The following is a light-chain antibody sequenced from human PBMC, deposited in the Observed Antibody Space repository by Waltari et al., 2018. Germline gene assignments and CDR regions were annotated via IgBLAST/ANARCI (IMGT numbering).Light chain of an antibody. J-gene: IGKJ2*01. CDR2: GAS. CDR3: QQYYNWPYT. V-gene: IGKV3-15*01. CDR1: QSVDSN. Sequence: EIVMTQSPATLSVASGERATLSCRANQSVDSNLAWYQQKPGQPPRLLLYGASTRATGVPARFSGSGSGTEFTLTISSLQSADFAVYYCQQYYNWPYTFGQGTKLDIK.